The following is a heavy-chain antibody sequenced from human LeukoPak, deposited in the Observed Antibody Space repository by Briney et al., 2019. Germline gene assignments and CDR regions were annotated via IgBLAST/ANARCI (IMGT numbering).Heavy chain of an antibody. D-gene: IGHD3-22*01. J-gene: IGHJ4*02. CDR3: AKDSITMIVPRDY. V-gene: IGHV3-23*01. CDR2: ISGSGGST. Sequence: GGSLRLSCAASGFTFSSYAMSWVRQAPGKGLEWVSAISGSGGSTYYADSVKGRFTISRDNSKNTLYLQMNSRRAEDTALYYCAKDSITMIVPRDYWGQGTLVTVSS. CDR1: GFTFSSYA.